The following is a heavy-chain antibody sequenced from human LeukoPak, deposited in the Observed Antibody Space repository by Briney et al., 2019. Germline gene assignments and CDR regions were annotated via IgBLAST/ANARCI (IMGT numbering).Heavy chain of an antibody. CDR2: IYYSGST. CDR3: ARREYCSSTSCYEYWFDP. Sequence: SETLSLTCTVSGGSISSSSYYWGWIRQPPGKGLEWIVIIYYSGSTYDNPSLKSRLTRPVDTAKNEFSLKQSSGTATDTAVYYCARREYCSSTSCYEYWFDPWGQGTLVTVSS. J-gene: IGHJ5*02. CDR1: GGSISSSSYY. D-gene: IGHD2-2*01. V-gene: IGHV4-39*01.